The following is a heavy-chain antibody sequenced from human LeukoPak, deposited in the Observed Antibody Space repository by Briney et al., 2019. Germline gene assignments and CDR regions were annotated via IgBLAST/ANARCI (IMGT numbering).Heavy chain of an antibody. CDR2: ISDSGST. V-gene: IGHV4-59*01. CDR3: ARGRLLEWFDS. CDR1: GDSISSYY. Sequence: SETLSLTCTVSGDSISSYYWSWVRQPPGKRLEWIGCISDSGSTNYNPSLKSRVTISVDTSKSQFSLKLSSVTAADTAVYYCARGRLLEWFDSWGQGTLVSVSS. D-gene: IGHD3-3*01. J-gene: IGHJ5*02.